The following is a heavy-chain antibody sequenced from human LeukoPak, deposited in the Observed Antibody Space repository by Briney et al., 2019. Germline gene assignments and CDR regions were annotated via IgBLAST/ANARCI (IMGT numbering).Heavy chain of an antibody. CDR2: FDPEDGET. V-gene: IGHV1-24*01. Sequence: ASVKVSCTVSGYTLTELSMHWVRQAPGKGLEWMGGFDPEDGETIYAQKFQGRVTMTEDTSTDTAYMELSSLRSEDTAVYYCATDLLGYCGGDCYSDYWGQGTLVTVSS. J-gene: IGHJ4*02. CDR1: GYTLTELS. D-gene: IGHD2-21*02. CDR3: ATDLLGYCGGDCYSDY.